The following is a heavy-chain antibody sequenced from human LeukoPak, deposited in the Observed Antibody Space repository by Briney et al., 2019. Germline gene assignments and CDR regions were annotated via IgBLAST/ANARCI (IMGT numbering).Heavy chain of an antibody. D-gene: IGHD1-20*01. V-gene: IGHV4-38-2*02. CDR3: ARGVVTGTTNWFDP. Sequence: SETLSLTCTVSGYSISGGYYWGWIRQPPGKGLEWIGSLYHSGSTYYNPSLKSRLTISLDTSKNHFSLKLSSVTAADTAVYYCARGVVTGTTNWFDPWGQGTLVAVSS. CDR1: GYSISGGYY. CDR2: LYHSGST. J-gene: IGHJ5*02.